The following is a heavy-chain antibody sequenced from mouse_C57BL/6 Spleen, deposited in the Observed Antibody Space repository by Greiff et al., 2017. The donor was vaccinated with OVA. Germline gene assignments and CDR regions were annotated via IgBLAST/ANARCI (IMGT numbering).Heavy chain of an antibody. V-gene: IGHV3-6*01. D-gene: IGHD2-1*01. CDR3: AREYYYGNYWYFDV. J-gene: IGHJ1*03. CDR2: ISYDGSN. Sequence: EVKLMESGPGLVKPSQSLSLTCSVTGYSITSGYYWNWIRQFPGNKLEWMGYISYDGSNNYNPSLKNRISITRDTSKNQFFLKLNSVTTEDTATYYCAREYYYGNYWYFDVWGTGTTVTVSS. CDR1: GYSITSGYY.